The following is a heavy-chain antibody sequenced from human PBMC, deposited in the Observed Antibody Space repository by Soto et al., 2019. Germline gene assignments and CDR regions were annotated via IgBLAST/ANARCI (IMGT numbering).Heavy chain of an antibody. D-gene: IGHD2-21*02. J-gene: IGHJ5*02. Sequence: LSLTCTVSGGSITDYSWVWIRQPAGKGPEWIGRIFSSGSTNYNPSLKGRITMSLDTSKNQFSLKLNSATATDTAVYFCARDQGVVVTADNWFDPWGQGILVTVSS. CDR2: IFSSGST. CDR3: ARDQGVVVTADNWFDP. CDR1: GGSITDYS. V-gene: IGHV4-4*07.